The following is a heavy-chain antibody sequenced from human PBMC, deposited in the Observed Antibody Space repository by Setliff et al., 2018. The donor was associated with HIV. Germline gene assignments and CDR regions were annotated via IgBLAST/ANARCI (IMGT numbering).Heavy chain of an antibody. J-gene: IGHJ4*02. CDR3: ARVGPRNGWYVGDYYDF. V-gene: IGHV1-46*02. CDR1: GYTFKWSY. CDR2: INPSGGST. Sequence: GASVKVSCKASGYTFKWSYFRWVRQAPGQGLEWMGIINPSGGSTTYAQKFQDRVTITRDTSTRTVYMELSSLRSEDTAVYYCARVGPRNGWYVGDYYDFWGQGSLVTVSS. D-gene: IGHD6-19*01.